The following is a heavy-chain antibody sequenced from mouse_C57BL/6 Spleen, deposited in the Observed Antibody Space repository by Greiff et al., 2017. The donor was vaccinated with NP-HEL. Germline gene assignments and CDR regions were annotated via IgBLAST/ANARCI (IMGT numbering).Heavy chain of an antibody. J-gene: IGHJ2*01. D-gene: IGHD1-1*01. V-gene: IGHV1-80*01. CDR2: IYPGDGDT. CDR3: ARGITTVVGYYFDY. Sequence: QVQLQQSGAELVKPGASVKISCKASGYAFSSYWMNWVKQRPGKGLEWIGQIYPGDGDTNYNGKFKGKATLTADKSSSTAYMQLSSLTAEDSAVDFCARGITTVVGYYFDYWGQGTTLTVSS. CDR1: GYAFSSYW.